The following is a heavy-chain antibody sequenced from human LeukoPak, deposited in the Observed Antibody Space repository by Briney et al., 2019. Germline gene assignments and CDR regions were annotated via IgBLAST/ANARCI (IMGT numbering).Heavy chain of an antibody. J-gene: IGHJ6*02. CDR3: AKDIFESGTDPYYYYGMDV. CDR2: ISYDGSNK. CDR1: GFTFSSHG. Sequence: QPGGSLRLSCASSGFTFSSHGMHWVRQAPGKGLEWVAVISYDGSNKYYADSVKGRFTISRDNSKNTLYLQMNRLRAEDTAVYYCAKDIFESGTDPYYYYGMDVWGQGTTVTVSS. D-gene: IGHD6-25*01. V-gene: IGHV3-30*18.